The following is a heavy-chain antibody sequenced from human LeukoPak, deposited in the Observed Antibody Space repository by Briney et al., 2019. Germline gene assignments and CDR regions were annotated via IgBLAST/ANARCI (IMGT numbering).Heavy chain of an antibody. CDR2: IYYSGST. Sequence: PSETLSLTCTVSGGSISSGSYYWSWIRQPPGTGLEWIGYIYYSGSTNYNPSLKSRITISVDTSKNQFSLKLSSVTAADTAVYYCARYGNYDFWSGYYFWGQGTLVTVSS. CDR3: ARYGNYDFWSGYYF. V-gene: IGHV4-61*01. D-gene: IGHD3-3*01. J-gene: IGHJ4*02. CDR1: GGSISSGSYY.